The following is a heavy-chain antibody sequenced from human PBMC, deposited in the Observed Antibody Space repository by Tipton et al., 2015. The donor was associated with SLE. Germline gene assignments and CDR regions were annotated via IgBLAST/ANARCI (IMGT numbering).Heavy chain of an antibody. CDR2: IKQDGSEE. Sequence: SLRLSCAASGFSLRSYWMSWVRQAPGKGLQWVASIKQDGSEEYSVDSVRGRFAVSRDNAENSLYLQMNSLRAEDTAVYYCARGGVSYWYFDLWGRGTLVTVSS. D-gene: IGHD2-8*01. CDR3: ARGGVSYWYFDL. CDR1: GFSLRSYW. V-gene: IGHV3-7*01. J-gene: IGHJ2*01.